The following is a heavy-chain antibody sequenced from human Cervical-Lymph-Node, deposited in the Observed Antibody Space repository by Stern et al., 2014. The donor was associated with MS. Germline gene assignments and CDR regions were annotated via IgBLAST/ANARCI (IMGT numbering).Heavy chain of an antibody. D-gene: IGHD1-7*01. Sequence: QLVESGGGVVQPGRSLGLSCAASGFPFSNYGMHWVRQAPGKGLGWLAVIWYDGNKKYYADSVKGRFTISRDNSKNTLFLQMSSLTAEDTALYYCARGNWNYEGMGYWGQGTLVTVAS. CDR1: GFPFSNYG. CDR2: IWYDGNKK. V-gene: IGHV3-33*01. J-gene: IGHJ4*02. CDR3: ARGNWNYEGMGY.